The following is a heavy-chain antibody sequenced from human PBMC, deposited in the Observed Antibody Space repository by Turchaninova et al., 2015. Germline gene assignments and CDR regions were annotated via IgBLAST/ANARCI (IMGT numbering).Heavy chain of an antibody. CDR3: VRHGRAGYDLIDY. J-gene: IGHJ4*02. D-gene: IGHD5-18*01. CDR1: GYSINSGYY. V-gene: IGHV4-38-2*01. CDR2: IHPRWGT. Sequence: QVQLQESGPGLVKPSETLSLTCGVSGYSINSGYYWGWIRQPPGKGLQRIGLIHPRWGTYYNSSLKSRVTISQYTSKNQFSLNLSSVTAADTAVYYCVRHGRAGYDLIDYWGQGTLVTVSS.